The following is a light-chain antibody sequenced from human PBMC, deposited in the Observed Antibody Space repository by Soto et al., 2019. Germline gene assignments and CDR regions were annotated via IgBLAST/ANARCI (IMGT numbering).Light chain of an antibody. Sequence: EIVLTQSPGTLSLSPGERATLSCRASQSVSSSYLAWYQQKPGQAPRLLIYGASSRATGIPDRFSGSGSGTDFTLTISRLEPEDFAAYYCQQYGSSLFGPGTKVDIK. CDR3: QQYGSSL. CDR1: QSVSSSY. CDR2: GAS. V-gene: IGKV3-20*01. J-gene: IGKJ3*01.